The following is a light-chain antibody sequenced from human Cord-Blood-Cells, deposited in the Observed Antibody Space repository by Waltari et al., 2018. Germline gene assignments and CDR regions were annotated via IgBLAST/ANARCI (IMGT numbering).Light chain of an antibody. V-gene: IGKV1-39*01. J-gene: IGKJ1*01. CDR3: QQSYSTPPT. Sequence: IQMTQSPSSLSASVGVRVTITVRASKNISSYLNWYQQKTGKAPKLRIYAASSLQSGVPSRFSGSGSGTDCTRTISSLQPEACSPYFCQQSYSTPPTFGQGAKVEIK. CDR1: KNISSY. CDR2: AAS.